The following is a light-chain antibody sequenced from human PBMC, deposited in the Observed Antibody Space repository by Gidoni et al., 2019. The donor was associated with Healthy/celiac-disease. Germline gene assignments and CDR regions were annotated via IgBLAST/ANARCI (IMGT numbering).Light chain of an antibody. CDR1: SSAVGGYNY. Sequence: QSALTQPSSVSGSPGQSITISCTGTSSAVGGYNYVSWYQQHPGKAPKLMIYEVSNRPSGVSNRFSSSKSGNTASLTISGLRAEDEADYYCSSYTSSSTVVFGGGTKLTVL. CDR2: EVS. J-gene: IGLJ2*01. V-gene: IGLV2-14*01. CDR3: SSYTSSSTVV.